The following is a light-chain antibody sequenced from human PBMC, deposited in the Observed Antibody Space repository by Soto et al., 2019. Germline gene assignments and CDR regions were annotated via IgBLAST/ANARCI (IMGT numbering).Light chain of an antibody. CDR1: QSISRW. J-gene: IGKJ1*01. CDR2: KAS. CDR3: KHKNIKGPAT. Sequence: DIQMTQSPSTLSASVGDRVTITCRASQSISRWLAWYQQKPGKAPKLVIYKASSLESGVPSRFSGSGSGTDSPLTISTLHLNDFEIFYDKHKNIKGPATFAKGPRV. V-gene: IGKV1-5*03.